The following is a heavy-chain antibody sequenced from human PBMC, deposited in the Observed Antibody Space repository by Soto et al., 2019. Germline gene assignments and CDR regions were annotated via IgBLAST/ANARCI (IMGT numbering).Heavy chain of an antibody. CDR1: GGTFSSYT. J-gene: IGHJ5*02. CDR3: ARGDYVGWFDP. Sequence: GASVKVSCKASGGTFSSYTISWVRQAPGQGLEWMGRIIPILGIANYAQKFQGRVTITRDTSASTAYMELSSLRSEDTAVYYCARGDYVGWFDPWGQGTLVTVSS. CDR2: IIPILGIA. D-gene: IGHD4-17*01. V-gene: IGHV1-69*02.